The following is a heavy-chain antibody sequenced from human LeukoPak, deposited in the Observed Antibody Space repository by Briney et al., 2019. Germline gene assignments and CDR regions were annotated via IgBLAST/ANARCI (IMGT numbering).Heavy chain of an antibody. V-gene: IGHV4-34*01. CDR2: INHSGST. Sequence: SETLSLTCAVYGGSFSGYYWSWIRQPPGKGLEWIGEINHSGSTNYNPSLKSRVTISVDTSKNQFSLKLSSVTAADTAVYYCARSSLIGWWAYWGQGTLVTVSS. D-gene: IGHD2-8*02. CDR3: ARSSLIGWWAY. J-gene: IGHJ4*02. CDR1: GGSFSGYY.